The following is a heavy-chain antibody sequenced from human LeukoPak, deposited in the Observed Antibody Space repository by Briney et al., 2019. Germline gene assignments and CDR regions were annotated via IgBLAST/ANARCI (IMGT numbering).Heavy chain of an antibody. CDR2: IKQHGSEK. Sequence: GGSLRLSCAASGFTFNYSWMSWVRQAPGKGLEWVANIKQHGSEKHYADSVKGRFTISRDNAKNSLYLQMNSLRGEDTAVYYCARVGIDDLASYHFDFWGQGTLVTVSS. CDR1: GFTFNYSW. J-gene: IGHJ4*02. D-gene: IGHD1-1*01. CDR3: ARVGIDDLASYHFDF. V-gene: IGHV3-7*01.